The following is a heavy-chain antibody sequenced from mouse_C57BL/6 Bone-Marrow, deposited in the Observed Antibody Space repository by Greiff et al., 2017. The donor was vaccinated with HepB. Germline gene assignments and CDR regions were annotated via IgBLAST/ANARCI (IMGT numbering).Heavy chain of an antibody. CDR2: IYPRSGNT. V-gene: IGHV1-81*01. CDR3: ARPITTVGGNWYFDV. CDR1: GYTFTSYG. D-gene: IGHD1-1*01. Sequence: QVQLQQSGAELARPGASVKLSCKASGYTFTSYGISWVKQRTGQGLEWIGGIYPRSGNTYYNEKFKGKATLTADKSSSTAYMELRSLTSEDSAVYFCARPITTVGGNWYFDVWGTGTTVTVSS. J-gene: IGHJ1*03.